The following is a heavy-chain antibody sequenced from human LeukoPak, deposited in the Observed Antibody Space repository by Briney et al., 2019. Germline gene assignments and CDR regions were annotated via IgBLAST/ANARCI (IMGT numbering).Heavy chain of an antibody. Sequence: GGSLRLSCAASGFTVSSNYMGWVRQAPGKGLEWVSVIYSGGSTYYADSVKGRFTISRDNSKNTLYLQMNSLRAEDTAVYYCAREIAGYDSSGYYWGQGTLVTVSS. CDR1: GFTVSSNY. D-gene: IGHD3-22*01. CDR3: AREIAGYDSSGYY. V-gene: IGHV3-53*01. J-gene: IGHJ4*02. CDR2: IYSGGST.